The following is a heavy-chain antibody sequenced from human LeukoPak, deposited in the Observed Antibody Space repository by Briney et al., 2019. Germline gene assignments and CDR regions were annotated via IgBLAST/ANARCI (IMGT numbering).Heavy chain of an antibody. Sequence: GGSLRLSCAASGFTFSSYSMNWVCQAPGKGLEWVSSISSGSSYIYYADSVKGRFTISRDNAKNSLYLQMNSLRAEDTAVYYCARSGIVGATIDYWGQGTLVTVSS. CDR3: ARSGIVGATIDY. D-gene: IGHD1-26*01. CDR2: ISSGSSYI. CDR1: GFTFSSYS. J-gene: IGHJ4*02. V-gene: IGHV3-21*01.